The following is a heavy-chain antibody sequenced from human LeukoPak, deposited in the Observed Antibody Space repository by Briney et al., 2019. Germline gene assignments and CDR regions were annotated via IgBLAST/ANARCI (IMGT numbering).Heavy chain of an antibody. CDR1: GVTFSRYS. J-gene: IGHJ4*02. Sequence: PGGSLRLSCAASGVTFSRYSINGVRQAPGKGLEWISYISEGGSTMYYADSVKGRFTISRDNAKNAVYLQVSSLIDEDTAVYYCARGEYDWGQGTLVTVSS. CDR3: ARGEYD. D-gene: IGHD3-10*01. CDR2: ISEGGSTM. V-gene: IGHV3-48*02.